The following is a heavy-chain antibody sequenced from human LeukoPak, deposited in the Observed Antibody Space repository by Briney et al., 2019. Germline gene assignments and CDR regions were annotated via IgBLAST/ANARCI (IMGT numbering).Heavy chain of an antibody. CDR3: AREAGSSWSRGLDI. D-gene: IGHD6-13*01. V-gene: IGHV4-4*07. J-gene: IGHJ3*02. CDR2: IYMSGST. CDR1: GGSISSYY. Sequence: SETLSLTCTVSGGSISSYYWGWIRQPAGKGLEWIGRIYMSGSTNYNSSLKSRVNMSVDTSKNQFSLNLSSVTAADTAMYYCAREAGSSWSRGLDIWGQGTVVTVSS.